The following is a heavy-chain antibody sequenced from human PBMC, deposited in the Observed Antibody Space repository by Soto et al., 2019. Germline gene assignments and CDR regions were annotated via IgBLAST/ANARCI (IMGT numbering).Heavy chain of an antibody. J-gene: IGHJ4*02. Sequence: QVQLQESGPGLVKPSETLSLTCTVSGGSVSSGSYYWSWIRQPPGKGLEWIGYIYYSGSTNYNPSLKSRVTISVDTSKNQFSLKLSSVTAADTAVYYCARVRAPYGSGSYSYFDYWGQGTLVTVSS. D-gene: IGHD3-10*01. CDR1: GGSVSSGSYY. V-gene: IGHV4-61*01. CDR3: ARVRAPYGSGSYSYFDY. CDR2: IYYSGST.